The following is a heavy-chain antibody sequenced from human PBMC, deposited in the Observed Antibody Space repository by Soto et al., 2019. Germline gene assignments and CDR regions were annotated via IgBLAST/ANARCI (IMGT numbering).Heavy chain of an antibody. V-gene: IGHV1-69*01. J-gene: IGHJ6*02. D-gene: IGHD2-2*01. Sequence: QVQLVQSGAEVKKPGSSVKVSCKASGGTFSSYAIRWVRQDPGQGLEWMGGIIPISDTTNYAQKFQGRVTITADESTSTAYMELSSLRSEDTAVYYCARSQGSSTSLEIYYYYYYGMDVWGQGTTVTVSS. CDR3: ARSQGSSTSLEIYYYYYYGMDV. CDR1: GGTFSSYA. CDR2: IIPISDTT.